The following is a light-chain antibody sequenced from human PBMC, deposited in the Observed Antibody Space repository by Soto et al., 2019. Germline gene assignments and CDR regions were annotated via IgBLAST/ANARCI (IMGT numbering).Light chain of an antibody. J-gene: IGKJ4*01. CDR2: DTS. V-gene: IGKV3-11*02. Sequence: VLTQSPATLSLSPGERVTLSCRASQSIDTYLAWHHQKPGQAPRLLLYDTSNRAPGLPARFSGSGSGRDFTLTISRLESEDFADYYCQYRSNWPLTFGGGTKLEIK. CDR1: QSIDTY. CDR3: QYRSNWPLT.